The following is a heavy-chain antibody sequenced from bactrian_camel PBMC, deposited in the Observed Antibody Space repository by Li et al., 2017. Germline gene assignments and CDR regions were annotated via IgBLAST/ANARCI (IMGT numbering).Heavy chain of an antibody. J-gene: IGHJ4*01. CDR1: GFAASRHA. CDR3: TTGLWGLGY. Sequence: QLVESGEALVQPGGSLRLSCAASGFAASRHAMSWVRQAPGKGLEWVSQISRGGGSTYYADSVKGRFTISRDNAKKTVYLQMNSLKSDDTALYYCTTGLWGLGYWGQGTQVTVS. CDR2: ISRGGGST. D-gene: IGHD5*01. V-gene: IGHV3S40*01.